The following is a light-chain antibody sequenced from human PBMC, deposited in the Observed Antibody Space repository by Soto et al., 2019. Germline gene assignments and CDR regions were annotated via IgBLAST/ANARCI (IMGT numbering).Light chain of an antibody. CDR3: QPYNNWPLT. V-gene: IGKV3-15*01. J-gene: IGKJ4*01. CDR2: DTS. CDR1: QTVRNN. Sequence: EFVLTQSPGTLSLSPGERATLSCRASQTVRNNYLAWYQQKPGQAPRLLIYDTSTRATGVPTRFSGSRSGAEFTLTINSLPSEDFAVYYCQPYNNWPLTFGGGTKV.